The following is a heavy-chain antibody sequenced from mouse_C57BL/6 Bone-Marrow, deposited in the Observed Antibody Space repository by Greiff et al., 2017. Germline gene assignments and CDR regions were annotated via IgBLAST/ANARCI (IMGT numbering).Heavy chain of an antibody. D-gene: IGHD2-4*01. CDR1: GYTFTDYN. CDR2: ITPNNGGT. J-gene: IGHJ4*01. V-gene: IGHV1-22*01. Sequence: EVQLQKSGPELVKPGASVKMSCKASGYTFTDYNMPWVKQSHGKSLGWIGYITPNNGGTSYNQKFKGKATLTVNKSSSTAYMELRSLTSEDSAVYYCARRGFYYDYDENAMDYWGQGTSVTVSS. CDR3: ARRGFYYDYDENAMDY.